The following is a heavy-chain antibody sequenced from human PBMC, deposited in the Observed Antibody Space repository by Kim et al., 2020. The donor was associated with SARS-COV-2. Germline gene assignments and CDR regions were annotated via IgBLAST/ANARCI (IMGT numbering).Heavy chain of an antibody. CDR3: ARDLGYCSGGSCYSDAFDI. J-gene: IGHJ3*02. Sequence: SVKVSCKASGGTFSSYAISWVRQAPGQGLEWMGGIIPIFGTANYAQKFQGRVTITADESTSTAYMELSSLRSEDTAVYYCARDLGYCSGGSCYSDAFDIWGQGTMVTVSS. CDR1: GGTFSSYA. CDR2: IIPIFGTA. D-gene: IGHD2-15*01. V-gene: IGHV1-69*13.